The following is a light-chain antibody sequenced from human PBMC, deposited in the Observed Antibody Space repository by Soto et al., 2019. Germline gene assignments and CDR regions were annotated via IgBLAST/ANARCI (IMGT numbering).Light chain of an antibody. CDR3: QQRSNWPIT. V-gene: IGKV3-11*01. CDR1: QSVSSY. Sequence: EIVLTQSPATLSVSPGERATLSCRASQSVSSYLAWYQQKPGQAPRLLIYDASNRATGIPARFSGSGSGTDFTLTISSLEPADFAVYYCQQRSNWPITFGQGTRLEIK. J-gene: IGKJ5*01. CDR2: DAS.